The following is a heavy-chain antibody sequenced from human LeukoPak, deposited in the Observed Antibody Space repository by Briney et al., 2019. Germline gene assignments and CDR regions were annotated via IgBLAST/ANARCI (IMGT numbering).Heavy chain of an antibody. CDR3: TGDERRGTYGHWFDP. Sequence: SETLSLTCTVSGGSISSYYWSWIRQAPGKGLEWIGYVHYSATANYNPALKSRVSISVDTSKNQFSLRLTSVTAADTAVYYCTGDERRGTYGHWFDPWGQGTLVTVSS. CDR1: GGSISSYY. V-gene: IGHV4-59*01. D-gene: IGHD3-16*01. J-gene: IGHJ5*02. CDR2: VHYSATA.